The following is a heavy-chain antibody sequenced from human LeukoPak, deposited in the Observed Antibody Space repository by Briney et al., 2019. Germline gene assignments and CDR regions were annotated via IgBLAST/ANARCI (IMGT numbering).Heavy chain of an antibody. J-gene: IGHJ4*02. Sequence: GGSLRLSCAASGFTFSSYSMNWVRQAPGKGLEWVSSISSSSSYIYYADSAKGRFTISRDNAKNSLYLQMNSLRAEDTAVYYCARVTYTAANYYFDYWGQGTLVTVSS. CDR2: ISSSSSYI. CDR1: GFTFSSYS. V-gene: IGHV3-21*01. D-gene: IGHD6-13*01. CDR3: ARVTYTAANYYFDY.